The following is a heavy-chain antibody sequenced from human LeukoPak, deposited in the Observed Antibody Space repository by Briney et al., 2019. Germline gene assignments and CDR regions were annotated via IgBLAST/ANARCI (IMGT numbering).Heavy chain of an antibody. J-gene: IGHJ4*02. V-gene: IGHV3-48*04. CDR1: GFTFSSYS. CDR3: ARDLGGGSYRYFDY. D-gene: IGHD1-26*01. CDR2: ISSSTTTI. Sequence: GGSLRLSCVASGFTFSSYSMNWVRQAPGKGLEWVSYISSSTTTIYYADSVKGRFTISRDNAKNSLYLQMNSLRAEDTAVYYCARDLGGGSYRYFDYWGQGTLVTVPS.